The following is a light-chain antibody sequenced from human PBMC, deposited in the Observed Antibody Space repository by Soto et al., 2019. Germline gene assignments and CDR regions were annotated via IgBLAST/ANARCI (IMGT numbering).Light chain of an antibody. CDR3: AAWDDSLNGVV. CDR1: SSNIGSNT. V-gene: IGLV1-44*01. Sequence: QSVLTQPPSASGTPGQRVTLSCSGSSSNIGSNTVNWYQQLPGTAPKLLIYSNNQRTSGVPDRFSGSKSGTSASLAISGLQSEDEADYYCAAWDDSLNGVVFGGGTQLTVL. CDR2: SNN. J-gene: IGLJ2*01.